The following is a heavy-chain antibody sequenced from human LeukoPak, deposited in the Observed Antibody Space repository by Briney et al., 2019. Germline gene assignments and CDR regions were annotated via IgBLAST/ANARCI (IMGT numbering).Heavy chain of an antibody. CDR1: GGSFSGYY. J-gene: IGHJ4*02. CDR2: INHSGGT. D-gene: IGHD6-19*01. CDR3: ARGRYSSGLDY. V-gene: IGHV4-34*01. Sequence: SETLSLTCAVYGGSFSGYYWSWIRQPPGKGLEWIGEINHSGGTNYNPSLKSRVTISVDTSKNQFSLKLSSVTAADTAVYYCARGRYSSGLDYWGQGTLVTVSS.